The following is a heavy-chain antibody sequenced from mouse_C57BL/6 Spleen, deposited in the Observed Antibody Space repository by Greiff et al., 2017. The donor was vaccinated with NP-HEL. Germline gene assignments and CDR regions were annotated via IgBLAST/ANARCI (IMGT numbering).Heavy chain of an antibody. V-gene: IGHV1-69*01. D-gene: IGHD1-1*01. CDR3: ARRGYGSSYGGYAMDY. Sequence: VQLQQPGAELVMPGASVKLSCKASGYTFTSYWMHWVKQRPGQGLEWIGEIDPSDSYTNYNQKFKGKSTLTVDKSSSTAYMQLSSLTSEDSAVYYCARRGYGSSYGGYAMDYWGQGTSVTVSS. CDR1: GYTFTSYW. J-gene: IGHJ4*01. CDR2: IDPSDSYT.